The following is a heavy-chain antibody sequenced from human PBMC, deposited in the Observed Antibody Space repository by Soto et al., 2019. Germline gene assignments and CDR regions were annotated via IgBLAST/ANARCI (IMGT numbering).Heavy chain of an antibody. CDR1: GGSISSGGYY. D-gene: IGHD6-6*01. Sequence: QVQLQESGPGLVKPSQTLSLTCTVSGGSISSGGYYWTWIRQHPGKGLEWIGYNYYSGITYYNPSPKSRVTXPXAXSXXQFSLKLSSVTAADTAVYYCARGSSIAGLYYGMDVWGQGTTVTVSS. CDR2: NYYSGIT. V-gene: IGHV4-31*03. J-gene: IGHJ6*02. CDR3: ARGSSIAGLYYGMDV.